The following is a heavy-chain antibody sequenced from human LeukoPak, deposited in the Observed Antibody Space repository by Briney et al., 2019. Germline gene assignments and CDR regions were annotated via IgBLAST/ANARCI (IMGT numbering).Heavy chain of an antibody. V-gene: IGHV3-23*01. CDR1: GFTVSSNY. Sequence: PGGSLRLSCAASGFTVSSNYMSWVRQAPGKGLEWVSAISGSGGSTYYADSVKGRFTISRDNSKNTLYLQMNSLRAEDTAVYYCARGDYYGSGSYYNGPLDAFDIWGQGTMVTVSS. D-gene: IGHD3-10*01. J-gene: IGHJ3*02. CDR3: ARGDYYGSGSYYNGPLDAFDI. CDR2: ISGSGGST.